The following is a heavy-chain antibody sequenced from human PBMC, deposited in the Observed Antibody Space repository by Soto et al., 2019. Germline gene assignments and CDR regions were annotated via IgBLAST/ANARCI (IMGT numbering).Heavy chain of an antibody. Sequence: SETLSLTCTVSGASISGYYWSWIRKSAGKGLEWIGRIYATGTTDYNPSLKSRVMMSVDTSKKQFSLRLRSVTAADTAVYYCVRDGTKTLRDWFDTWGQGISVTVSS. CDR1: GASISGYY. D-gene: IGHD1-1*01. CDR3: VRDGTKTLRDWFDT. V-gene: IGHV4-4*07. CDR2: IYATGTT. J-gene: IGHJ5*02.